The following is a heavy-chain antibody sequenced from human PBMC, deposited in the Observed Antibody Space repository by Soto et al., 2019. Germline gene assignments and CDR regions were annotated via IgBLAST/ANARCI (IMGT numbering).Heavy chain of an antibody. CDR3: AKLSCTSSTCYFPGWFDP. J-gene: IGHJ5*02. V-gene: IGHV4-31*03. D-gene: IGHD2-2*01. CDR1: GDSIGGGASF. CDR2: VYYSGSS. Sequence: TLSLTCTVSGDSIGGGASFWSWIRQPPGKGLEWIANVYYSGSSYYNPSLKSRLTISVDTTKNQFSLQLKSMTAADTAVYYCAKLSCTSSTCYFPGWFDPWGQGTLVTVSS.